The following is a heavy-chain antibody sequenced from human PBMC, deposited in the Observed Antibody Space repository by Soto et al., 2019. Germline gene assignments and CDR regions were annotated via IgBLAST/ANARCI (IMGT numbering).Heavy chain of an antibody. D-gene: IGHD3-10*01. J-gene: IGHJ4*02. Sequence: PLSLTCTVSGGSISSGDYYWSWIRQPPGKGLEWIGYIYYSGSTYYNPSLKSRVTISVDTSKNQFSLKLSSVTAADTAVYYCARATPWSPPHYGSGSYYSQFDYWGQGTLVTVSS. CDR1: GGSISSGDYY. V-gene: IGHV4-30-4*01. CDR2: IYYSGST. CDR3: ARATPWSPPHYGSGSYYSQFDY.